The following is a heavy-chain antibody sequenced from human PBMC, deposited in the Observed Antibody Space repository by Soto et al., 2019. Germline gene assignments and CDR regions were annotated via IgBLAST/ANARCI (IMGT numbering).Heavy chain of an antibody. J-gene: IGHJ4*02. CDR3: VRHQRYSSGWYIDY. V-gene: IGHV4-39*01. Sequence: QLQLQESGPGLVKPSETLSLTCTVSGGSINSANYYWGWIRQPPGKGLEWIGNGYYRGTTYYNPSLKGRVTISVDTSKNQFSLKLSSVTAADSAVFFCVRHQRYSSGWYIDYWGQGTPVTASS. D-gene: IGHD6-19*01. CDR1: GGSINSANYY. CDR2: GYYRGTT.